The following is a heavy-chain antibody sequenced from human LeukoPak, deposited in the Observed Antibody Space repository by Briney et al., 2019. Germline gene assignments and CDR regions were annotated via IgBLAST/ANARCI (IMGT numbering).Heavy chain of an antibody. CDR1: GFTFSSYG. Sequence: GGSLRLSCAASGFTFSSYGMHWVRQAPGKGLEWVAVIWYDGSNKYYADSVKGRFTISRDNSKNTLYLQMNSLRAEDAAVYYCAKGYYDSGGYVLYADAFDIWGQGTMVTVSS. D-gene: IGHD3-22*01. CDR2: IWYDGSNK. CDR3: AKGYYDSGGYVLYADAFDI. J-gene: IGHJ3*02. V-gene: IGHV3-33*06.